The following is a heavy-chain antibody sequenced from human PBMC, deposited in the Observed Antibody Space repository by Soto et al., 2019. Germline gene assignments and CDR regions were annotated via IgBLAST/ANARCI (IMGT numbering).Heavy chain of an antibody. D-gene: IGHD6-13*01. CDR1: GGSISSGGYY. Sequence: QVQLQESGPGLMKPSQTLSLTCTVSGGSISSGGYYWSWIRQHPGKGLEWIGYIYYSGSTYYNPSLKSRVTISVDTSKNQFSLKLSSVTAADTAVYYCASGGGLSSSWYRSVDYFDYWGQGTLVTVSS. J-gene: IGHJ4*02. V-gene: IGHV4-31*03. CDR2: IYYSGST. CDR3: ASGGGLSSSWYRSVDYFDY.